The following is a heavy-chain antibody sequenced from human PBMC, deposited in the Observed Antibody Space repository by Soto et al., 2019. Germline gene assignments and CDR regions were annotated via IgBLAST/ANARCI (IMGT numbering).Heavy chain of an antibody. Sequence: PGGSLRLSXEASGFTFAGYAMTWVRQAPGKGLEWVSSISGSGGNTYYADSLKGRFTVSGDNSENTLYLQMNSLRVEDTAIYYCAKRGPLGFCASTSCYAFGYWGPGALVTVSS. CDR2: ISGSGGNT. D-gene: IGHD2-2*01. CDR3: AKRGPLGFCASTSCYAFGY. CDR1: GFTFAGYA. J-gene: IGHJ4*02. V-gene: IGHV3-23*01.